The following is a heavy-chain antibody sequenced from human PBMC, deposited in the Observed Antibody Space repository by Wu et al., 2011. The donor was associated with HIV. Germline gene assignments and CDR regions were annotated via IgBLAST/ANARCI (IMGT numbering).Heavy chain of an antibody. D-gene: IGHD1-1*01. J-gene: IGHJ6*03. Sequence: QVQLVQSGAEVKKPGSSVKVSCKASGDAFSTYGISWVRQAPGQGLEWMGGIIPIFDTASYAQKFQGRVTITADKSTSTAYMEVSSLRSEDTAVYYCARGGGXLYYYYYYMDVWGKGTTVTVSS. CDR2: IIPIFDTA. CDR1: GDAFSTYG. V-gene: IGHV1-69*14. CDR3: ARGGGXLYYYYYYMDV.